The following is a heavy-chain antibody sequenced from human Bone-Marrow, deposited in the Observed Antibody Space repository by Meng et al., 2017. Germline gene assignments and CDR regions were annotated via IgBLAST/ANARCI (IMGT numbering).Heavy chain of an antibody. J-gene: IGHJ4*02. D-gene: IGHD3-22*01. V-gene: IGHV4-38-2*01. CDR1: GYSISSGYY. CDR3: ARSWYYYDTIDY. CDR2: IYHSGST. Sequence: GSLRLSCAVSGYSISSGYYWGWIRQPPGKGLEWIGSIYHSGSTYYNPSLKSRVTISVDTSKNQFSLNLTSVTAADTAVYYCARSWYYYDTIDYWGQGKLVTVSS.